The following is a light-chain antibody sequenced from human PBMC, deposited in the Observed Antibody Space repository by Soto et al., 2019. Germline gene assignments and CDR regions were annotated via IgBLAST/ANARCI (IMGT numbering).Light chain of an antibody. CDR2: GAS. V-gene: IGKV3-20*01. CDR3: QQYGSSPT. CDR1: QYINTR. Sequence: EIVLTQSPATLSSFPGDRVTLSCRASQYINTRLAWYQHKPGQAPRLLIYGASSRATGIPDRFSGSGSGTDFTLTISRLEPEDFAVYSCQQYGSSPTFGGGTKVDIK. J-gene: IGKJ4*01.